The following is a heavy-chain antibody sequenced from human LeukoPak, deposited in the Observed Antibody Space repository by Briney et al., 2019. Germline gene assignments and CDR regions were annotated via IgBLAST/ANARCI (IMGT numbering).Heavy chain of an antibody. CDR2: ISSSSSYI. V-gene: IGHV3-21*01. J-gene: IGHJ3*02. Sequence: GGSLRLSCAASGFTFSSYSMNWVRQAPGKGLEWVSSISSSSSYIYYADSVKGRFTISRDNAKNSLYLQMNSLRAEDTAVYYCARDSTNDAFDIWGQGTMVTVSS. CDR1: GFTFSSYS. CDR3: ARDSTNDAFDI. D-gene: IGHD3-3*02.